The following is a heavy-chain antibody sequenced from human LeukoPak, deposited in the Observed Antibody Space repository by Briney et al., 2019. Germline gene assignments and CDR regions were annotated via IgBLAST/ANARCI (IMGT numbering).Heavy chain of an antibody. D-gene: IGHD4-11*01. CDR3: TTHDYSNPFDY. CDR1: GFTFSSYA. CDR2: MKSKTDGGTT. Sequence: SGGSLRLSCAASGFTFSSYAMHWVRQAPGKGLEWVGRMKSKTDGGTTDYAVPVKGRFTISRDDSKNTLYLQMNSLKTEDTAVYYCTTHDYSNPFDYWGQGTLVTVSS. J-gene: IGHJ4*02. V-gene: IGHV3-15*01.